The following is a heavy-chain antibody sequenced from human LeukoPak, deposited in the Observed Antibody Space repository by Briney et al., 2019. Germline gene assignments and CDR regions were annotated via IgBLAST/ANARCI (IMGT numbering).Heavy chain of an antibody. CDR1: GYTFTGYY. D-gene: IGHD2-2*01. CDR3: ARTPAPAMVDY. Sequence: ASVKVSCKASGYTFTGYYMHWVRQAPGQGLEWMGWINPNSGGTNYAQKFQGRVTMTTDTSTNTTYMELRSLRSDDTAVYYCARTPAPAMVDYWGQGTLVTVSS. J-gene: IGHJ4*02. V-gene: IGHV1-2*02. CDR2: INPNSGGT.